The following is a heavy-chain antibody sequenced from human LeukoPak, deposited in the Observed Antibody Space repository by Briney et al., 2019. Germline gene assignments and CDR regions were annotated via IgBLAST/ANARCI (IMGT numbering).Heavy chain of an antibody. D-gene: IGHD1-26*01. CDR2: IYYSGST. V-gene: IGHV4-59*08. CDR1: GGSISSYY. J-gene: IGHJ4*02. CDR3: ARHSVTYYDFDF. Sequence: PSETLSLTCSVSGGSISSYYWSWIRQPPGKGLEWIGYIYYSGSTNYNPSLMSRVTMSVDTSKNQFSLTVSSVTAADTAVYYCARHSVTYYDFDFWGQGTLVTASS.